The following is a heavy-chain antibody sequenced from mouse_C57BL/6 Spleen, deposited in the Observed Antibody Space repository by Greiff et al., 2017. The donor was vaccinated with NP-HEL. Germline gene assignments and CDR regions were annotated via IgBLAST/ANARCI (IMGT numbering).Heavy chain of an antibody. J-gene: IGHJ2*01. CDR2: ISYDGSN. CDR1: GYSITSGYS. Sequence: EVKLMESGPGLVKPSQSLSLTCSVPGYSITSGYSWTWIRQFPGNKLEWMGYISYDGSNNYNPSLKNRISITRDTSKNQFFLKLNSVTTEDTATYYCARAGPYYFDDWGQGTTLTVSS. D-gene: IGHD3-1*01. CDR3: ARAGPYYFDD. V-gene: IGHV3-6*01.